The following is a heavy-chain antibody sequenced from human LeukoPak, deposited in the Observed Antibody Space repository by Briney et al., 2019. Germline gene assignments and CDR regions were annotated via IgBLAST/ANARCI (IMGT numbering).Heavy chain of an antibody. D-gene: IGHD4-23*01. CDR2: IYCSGST. Sequence: SQTLSLTCTVSGGSISSGGYYWSWIRQHPGKGLEWIGYIYCSGSTYYNPSLKSRVTISVDTSKNQFSLQLNSVTPEDTAVYYCAREDYGGKSGTYFDYWGQGTLVTVSS. V-gene: IGHV4-31*03. CDR1: GGSISSGGYY. CDR3: AREDYGGKSGTYFDY. J-gene: IGHJ4*02.